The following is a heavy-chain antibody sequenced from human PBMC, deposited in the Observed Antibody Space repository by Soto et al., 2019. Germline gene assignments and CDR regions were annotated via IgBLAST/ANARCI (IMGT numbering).Heavy chain of an antibody. V-gene: IGHV3-23*01. CDR2: ISGSGGST. CDR1: GFTFTSYA. Sequence: EVQLLESGGGLVQPGGSLRLSCAASGFTFTSYAMNWVRQAPGKGVEWVSVISGSGGSTYYADSVKGRFTISRDNSKNTLYLQVNSLRAEDTAVYYCAKRTTGWYFDLWGRGTLFTVSS. CDR3: AKRTTGWYFDL. J-gene: IGHJ2*01.